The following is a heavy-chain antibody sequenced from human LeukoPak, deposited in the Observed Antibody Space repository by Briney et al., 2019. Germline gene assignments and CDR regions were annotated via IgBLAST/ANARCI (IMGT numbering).Heavy chain of an antibody. CDR3: ARVTANSSGLKSTPFDY. J-gene: IGHJ4*02. D-gene: IGHD6-19*01. CDR1: GFTFSSYW. Sequence: GSLRLSCAASGFTFSSYWMSWVRQPPGKGLEWIGSIYSSGSTYYIPSLKSRVTISVDTSKNQFSLKLSSVTAADTAVYYCARVTANSSGLKSTPFDYWGQGTLVTVSS. CDR2: IYSSGST. V-gene: IGHV4-39*07.